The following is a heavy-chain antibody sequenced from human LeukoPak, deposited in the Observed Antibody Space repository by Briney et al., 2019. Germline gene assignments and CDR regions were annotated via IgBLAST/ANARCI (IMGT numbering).Heavy chain of an antibody. J-gene: IGHJ4*02. CDR1: GLSFSRYA. V-gene: IGHV3-23*01. CDR3: AKDDHGGSGWRDYFDY. D-gene: IGHD6-19*01. CDR2: ISGSGSST. Sequence: GGSLRLSCVASGLSFSRYAMSGVRQAPGKGLEWVSTISGSGSSTYYADSVKGRFTISRDSSKNTLYLQMNSLRAEDTAVYYCAKDDHGGSGWRDYFDYWGQGTLVTVSS.